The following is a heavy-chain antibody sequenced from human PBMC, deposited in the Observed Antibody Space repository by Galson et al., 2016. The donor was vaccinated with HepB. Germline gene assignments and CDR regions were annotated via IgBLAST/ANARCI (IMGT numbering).Heavy chain of an antibody. CDR2: IQFDGSKK. D-gene: IGHD3-16*02. V-gene: IGHV3-33*08. CDR1: GFTFSSYS. CDR3: ARDLSYGSNWFDP. Sequence: SLRLSCATSGFTFSSYSMHWVRQAPGKGLEWVAAIQFDGSKKYYGDSVKGRFTISRDDSKNTVYLQMSSLRAEDTAIYFCARDLSYGSNWFDPRGQRTLVTVSS. J-gene: IGHJ5*02.